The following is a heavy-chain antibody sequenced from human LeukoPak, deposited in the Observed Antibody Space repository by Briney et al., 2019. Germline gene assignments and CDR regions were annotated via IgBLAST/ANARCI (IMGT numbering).Heavy chain of an antibody. V-gene: IGHV3-23*01. CDR1: GFPFSTYA. J-gene: IGHJ2*01. Sequence: GGSLRLSCAASGFPFSTYAMSWVRQAPGKGLEWVSSIRGSDGSTYYADSVKGRFAISRDNSKNTLYLQMNSLRAEDTAVYYCARDYLDWYFDLWGRGTLVTVSS. CDR2: IRGSDGST. CDR3: ARDYLDWYFDL.